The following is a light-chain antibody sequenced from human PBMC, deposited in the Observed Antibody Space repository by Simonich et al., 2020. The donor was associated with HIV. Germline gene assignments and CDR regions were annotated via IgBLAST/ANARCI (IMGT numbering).Light chain of an antibody. J-gene: IGLJ2*01. CDR3: SSYTSSTTLVL. V-gene: IGLV2-14*03. Sequence: QSALTQPASVSGSPGQSITISCTGTSSDVGGYKFVSWYQQHPGKAPKLMIYDVNTRPSGVSNRFSGSKSGNTASLTISGLQAEDEADYYCSSYTSSTTLVLFGGGTKLTVL. CDR1: SSDVGGYKF. CDR2: DVN.